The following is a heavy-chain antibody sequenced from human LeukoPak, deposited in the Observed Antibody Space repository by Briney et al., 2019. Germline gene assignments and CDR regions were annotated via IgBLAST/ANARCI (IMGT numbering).Heavy chain of an antibody. J-gene: IGHJ4*02. CDR2: MYTSGRI. CDR3: AGDGYRTSWYYY. D-gene: IGHD6-13*01. CDR1: GGSISSFY. Sequence: SETLSLTCTVSGGSISSFYWSWIRQPAGKGLEWNGHMYTSGRINYNPSLKSRVTISVDKSKNQFSLRLTSVTAADTAVYYCAGDGYRTSWYYYWGQGTLVTVSS. V-gene: IGHV4-4*07.